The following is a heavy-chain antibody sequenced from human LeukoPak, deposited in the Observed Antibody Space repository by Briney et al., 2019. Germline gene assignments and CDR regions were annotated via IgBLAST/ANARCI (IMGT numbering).Heavy chain of an antibody. Sequence: SQTLSLTCAISVDSVSSNSAAWNWIRQSPSRGLEWLGRTYYRSKWYNDYAVSVKSRITINPDTSKNQFSLQLNSVTPEDTAVYYCARSSVVVVAATYDTYNWFDPWGQGTLVTVSS. J-gene: IGHJ5*02. V-gene: IGHV6-1*01. CDR1: VDSVSSNSAA. D-gene: IGHD2-15*01. CDR3: ARSSVVVVAATYDTYNWFDP. CDR2: TYYRSKWYN.